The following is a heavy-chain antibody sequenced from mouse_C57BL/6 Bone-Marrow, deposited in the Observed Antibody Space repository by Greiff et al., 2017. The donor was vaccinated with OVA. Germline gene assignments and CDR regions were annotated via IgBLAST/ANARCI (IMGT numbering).Heavy chain of an antibody. CDR3: AGGPYYAMDY. Sequence: QVQLKQSGPGLVQPSQSLSITCTVSGFSLTSYGVHWVRQSPGKGLAWLGVIWRGGSTDYNAAFMSRLSNTQDNSKSQVFCKMNRLQADDTAIYYCAGGPYYAMDYWGQGTSVTVSS. J-gene: IGHJ4*01. CDR2: IWRGGST. CDR1: GFSLTSYG. V-gene: IGHV2-5*01.